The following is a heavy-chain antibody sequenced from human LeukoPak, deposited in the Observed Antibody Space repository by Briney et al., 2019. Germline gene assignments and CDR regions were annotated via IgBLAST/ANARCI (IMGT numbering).Heavy chain of an antibody. J-gene: IGHJ5*02. CDR2: IIPMLGTA. CDR1: GGTFSNNA. V-gene: IGHV1-69*13. CDR3: ARDARRRYCSSTSCYWGWFDP. D-gene: IGHD2-2*01. Sequence: GASVKVSCKASGGTFSNNAISWVRQAPGQGLEWMGGIIPMLGTANYAQKFQGRVTITADESTSTAYMELSSLRSEDTAMYYCARDARRRYCSSTSCYWGWFDPWGQGTLVTVSS.